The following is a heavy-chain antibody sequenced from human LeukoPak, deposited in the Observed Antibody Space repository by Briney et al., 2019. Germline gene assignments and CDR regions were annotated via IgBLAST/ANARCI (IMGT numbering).Heavy chain of an antibody. CDR3: ARFTVTTFCFDY. J-gene: IGHJ4*02. V-gene: IGHV3-66*02. Sequence: GGSLRLSCAAPGFTVSSNYMSWVRQAPGRGLEWVSVIYSGGSTYYADSVTGRFTISRDNSKNTLYLQMNSLRAEDTAVYYCARFTVTTFCFDYGGQGAMVTVSS. D-gene: IGHD4-17*01. CDR2: IYSGGST. CDR1: GFTVSSNY.